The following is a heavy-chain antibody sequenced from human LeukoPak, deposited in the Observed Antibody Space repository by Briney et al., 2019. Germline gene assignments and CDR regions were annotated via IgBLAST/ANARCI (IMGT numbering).Heavy chain of an antibody. CDR2: ISGSGT. Sequence: HPGGSLRLSCATSGFTFRSYAMIWVRQAPERGLQWVSGISGSGTYYADFAKGRFTISRDNSKNTLYLQMNSLRAEDTAVYYRAREGDGYNQWGDYWGQGTLVTVSS. CDR1: GFTFRSYA. J-gene: IGHJ4*02. V-gene: IGHV3-23*01. CDR3: AREGDGYNQWGDY. D-gene: IGHD5-24*01.